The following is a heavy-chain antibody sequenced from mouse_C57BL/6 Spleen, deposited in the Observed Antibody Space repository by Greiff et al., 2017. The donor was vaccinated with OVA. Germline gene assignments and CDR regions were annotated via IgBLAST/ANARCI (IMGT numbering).Heavy chain of an antibody. D-gene: IGHD4-1*01. CDR1: GYAFSSSW. J-gene: IGHJ1*03. Sequence: QVQLQQSGPELVKPGASVKISCKASGYAFSSSWMNWVKQRPGKGLEWIGRIHPSDSDTNYNQKFKGKATLTVDKSSSTAYMQLSSLTSEDSAVYYCSNWDYWYFDVWGTGTTVTVSS. CDR2: IHPSDSDT. V-gene: IGHV1-82*01. CDR3: SNWDYWYFDV.